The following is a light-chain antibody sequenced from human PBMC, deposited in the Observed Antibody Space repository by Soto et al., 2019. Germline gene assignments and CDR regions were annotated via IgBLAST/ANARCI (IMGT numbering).Light chain of an antibody. V-gene: IGKV1-5*01. J-gene: IGKJ1*01. Sequence: EIDLTQSASTMSVSLGDRVTITCRASQSITTWLAWYQQKPGKAPKLLIYDASSLESGVPSRFGGGGSGTEFTLTISSLQPDDFATYYCQHYNSYSQAFGQGTKVDIK. CDR1: QSITTW. CDR2: DAS. CDR3: QHYNSYSQA.